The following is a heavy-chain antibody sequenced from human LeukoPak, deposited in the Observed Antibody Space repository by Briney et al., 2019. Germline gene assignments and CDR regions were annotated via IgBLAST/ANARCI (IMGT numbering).Heavy chain of an antibody. Sequence: SETLSLTCTVSGGSISSYYWSWIRQPPGKGLELIGRIYTSGSTNYNPSLKSRVTMSVDTSKNQFSLRLSSVTAADTAVYYCARHSSGWYYFDYWGQGTLVTVSS. J-gene: IGHJ4*02. CDR3: ARHSSGWYYFDY. V-gene: IGHV4-4*07. CDR2: IYTSGST. CDR1: GGSISSYY. D-gene: IGHD6-19*01.